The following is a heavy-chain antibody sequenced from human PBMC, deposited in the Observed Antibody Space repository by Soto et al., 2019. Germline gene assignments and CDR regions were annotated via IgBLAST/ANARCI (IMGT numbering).Heavy chain of an antibody. V-gene: IGHV3-7*01. CDR2: IRQDGSEK. Sequence: ESGGGLVQPGGSLRLSCAASGFTFSTYWMSWVRQAPGKGLEWVANIRQDGSEKYYVDSVRGRFTISRDTAKNSLYLQMNSLRAEDTAVYYWARDQGNFDCGGQGTLVTVSS. J-gene: IGHJ4*02. CDR3: ARDQGNFDC. CDR1: GFTFSTYW.